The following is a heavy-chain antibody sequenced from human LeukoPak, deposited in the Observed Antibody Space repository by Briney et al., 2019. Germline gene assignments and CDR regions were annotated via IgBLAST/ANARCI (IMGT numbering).Heavy chain of an antibody. CDR3: ARRAGSYSHPYDY. CDR2: IYSGGTT. Sequence: GGPLRLSCAASGFTFSSYSMNWVRQAPRKGLEWVSLIYSGGTTYYADSVKGRFTISRDNSKNTLYLQMNSLRAEDTAVYYCARRAGSYSHPYDYWGQGILVTVSS. CDR1: GFTFSSYS. J-gene: IGHJ4*02. V-gene: IGHV3-53*01. D-gene: IGHD1-26*01.